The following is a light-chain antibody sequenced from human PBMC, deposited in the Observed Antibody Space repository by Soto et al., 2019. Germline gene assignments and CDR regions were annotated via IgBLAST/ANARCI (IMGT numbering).Light chain of an antibody. V-gene: IGLV2-14*01. CDR1: SSDVGGYNY. CDR3: SSYTSGSTYV. CDR2: EVS. Sequence: QSVLTQPASVSGSPGQSITISCTGTSSDVGGYNYVSWYQQHPGKAPKLMIYEVSNRPSGVSNRFSGSKSDNTASLTISGLQAEDEADYYCSSYTSGSTYVFGTGTKVTVL. J-gene: IGLJ1*01.